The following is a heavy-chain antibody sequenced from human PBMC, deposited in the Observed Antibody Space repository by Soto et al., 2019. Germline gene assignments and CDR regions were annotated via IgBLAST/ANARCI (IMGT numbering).Heavy chain of an antibody. J-gene: IGHJ4*02. CDR3: TRSLYYFDY. V-gene: IGHV3-66*01. CDR2: IYGGGST. CDR1: GFTVSSDY. Sequence: EVQLVESGGGLVQPGGSLRLSCAASGFTVSSDYMGWVRQAPGKGLEWVSVIYGGGSTYYADSVKGRFIISRDNSKNTLYLQMNSLRGEDTAVYYCTRSLYYFDYWGQGTLVTVSS.